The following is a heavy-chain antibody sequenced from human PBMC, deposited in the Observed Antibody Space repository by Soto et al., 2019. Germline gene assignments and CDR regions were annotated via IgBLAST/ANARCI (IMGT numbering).Heavy chain of an antibody. CDR2: IWYDGSNK. Sequence: PGGSLRLSCAASGFTFSSYGMHWVRQAPGKGLEWVAVIWYDGSNKYYADSVKGRFTISRDNSKNTLYLQMNSLRAEDTAVYYCARDPLGGTGYYYYGMDVWGQGTTVTVSS. CDR3: ARDPLGGTGYYYYGMDV. J-gene: IGHJ6*02. CDR1: GFTFSSYG. D-gene: IGHD6-19*01. V-gene: IGHV3-33*01.